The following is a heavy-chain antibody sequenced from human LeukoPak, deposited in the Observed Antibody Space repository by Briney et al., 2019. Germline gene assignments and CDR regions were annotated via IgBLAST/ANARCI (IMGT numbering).Heavy chain of an antibody. CDR1: GFTFSSYA. Sequence: GGSLRLSCAASGFTFSSYAMHWVRQAPGKGLEWVAVISYDGSNKYYADSVKGRFTISRDNSKNTLYLQMNSLRAEDTAVYYCARGYSSGLHFDYWGQGTLVTVSS. CDR2: ISYDGSNK. D-gene: IGHD6-19*01. J-gene: IGHJ4*02. CDR3: ARGYSSGLHFDY. V-gene: IGHV3-30-3*01.